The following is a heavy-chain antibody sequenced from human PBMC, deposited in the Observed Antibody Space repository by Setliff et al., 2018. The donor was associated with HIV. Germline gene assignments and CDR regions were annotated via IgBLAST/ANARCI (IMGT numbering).Heavy chain of an antibody. CDR3: AREHGEYCSGGTCYHHYYFDY. J-gene: IGHJ4*02. CDR2: IIPKSDTR. CDR1: GDTFNFYG. Sequence: SVKVSCKASGDTFNFYGLNWVRQAPGQGLEWMGKIIPKSDTRDYAQKLRGRVTITADKPSNTFYMELTSLTSEDTAVYYCAREHGEYCSGGTCYHHYYFDYWGPGTLVTVS. D-gene: IGHD2-15*01. V-gene: IGHV1-69*06.